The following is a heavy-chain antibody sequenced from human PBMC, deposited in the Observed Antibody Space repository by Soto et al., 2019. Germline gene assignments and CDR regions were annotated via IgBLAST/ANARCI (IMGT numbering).Heavy chain of an antibody. J-gene: IGHJ5*02. CDR3: ARGGPMYGRFMITFGGVYWFDP. V-gene: IGHV4-59*01. Sequence: SQTLSLTCTVAGGSIRSYYWSWIRQPPGKGLEWIWYIYYSGSTNYNPSLKSQVTISVDTYKNQFSLKLSSAPAADTAVYYCARGGPMYGRFMITFGGVYWFDPWGQGTLVTASS. CDR1: GGSIRSYY. D-gene: IGHD3-16*01. CDR2: IYYSGST.